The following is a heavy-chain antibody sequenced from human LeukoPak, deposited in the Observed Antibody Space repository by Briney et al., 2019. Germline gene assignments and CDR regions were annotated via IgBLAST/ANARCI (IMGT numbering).Heavy chain of an antibody. CDR2: ISGSSRHK. CDR3: ARTANFAAGYYIDY. Sequence: GGSLGLSCAASGFTFSSYTMNWVRQAPGKGLEWVSSISGSSRHKYYADSVKGRFTISRDNAKNSLYLQMNSLRAEDTAVYYCARTANFAAGYYIDYWGQGTLVTVSS. D-gene: IGHD6-13*01. V-gene: IGHV3-21*01. CDR1: GFTFSSYT. J-gene: IGHJ4*02.